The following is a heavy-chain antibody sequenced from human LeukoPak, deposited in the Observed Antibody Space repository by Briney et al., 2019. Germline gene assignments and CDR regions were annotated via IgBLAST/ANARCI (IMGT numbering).Heavy chain of an antibody. CDR1: GGSISSYY. V-gene: IGHV4-59*01. D-gene: IGHD6-13*01. CDR3: ARGYSSSWYHYYYGMDV. J-gene: IGHJ6*02. Sequence: SETLSLTCTVSGGSISSYYWSWIRQPPGKGLEWIGYIYYSGSTNYNPSLKSRVTISVDTSKNQFSLKLSSVTAADTAVYYCARGYSSSWYHYYYGMDVWGQGTTVTVSS. CDR2: IYYSGST.